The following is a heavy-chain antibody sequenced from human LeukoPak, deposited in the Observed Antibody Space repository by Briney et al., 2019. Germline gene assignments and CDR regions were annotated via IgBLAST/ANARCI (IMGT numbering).Heavy chain of an antibody. CDR3: ARETSQKGAHYMDV. CDR2: IYYSGYT. J-gene: IGHJ6*03. D-gene: IGHD3-16*01. V-gene: IGHV4-59*01. Sequence: SETLSLTCNVSDVSISSFYWSWIRQPPGKGLEWIGDIYYSGYTNYNPSLKSRVTISVDTSKNQFSLKLRSVTAADTAVYYCARETSQKGAHYMDVWGKGTTVTISS. CDR1: DVSISSFY.